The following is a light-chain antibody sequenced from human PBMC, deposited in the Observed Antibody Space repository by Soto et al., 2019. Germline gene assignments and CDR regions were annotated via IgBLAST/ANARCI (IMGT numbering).Light chain of an antibody. CDR3: HQYVSSPPAWA. CDR2: ATS. Sequence: EIVLTQSPGTLSLSPGERATLSCRTSQSVSSSYLAWSQQKPGQAPRLLISATSSRATGVPDRFSGSGSGTDFTLTISRLEPEDSAVYYCHQYVSSPPAWAFGQWTKVEIK. CDR1: QSVSSSY. V-gene: IGKV3-20*01. J-gene: IGKJ1*01.